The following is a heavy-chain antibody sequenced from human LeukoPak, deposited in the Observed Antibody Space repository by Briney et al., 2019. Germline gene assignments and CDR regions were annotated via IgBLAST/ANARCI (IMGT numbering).Heavy chain of an antibody. J-gene: IGHJ4*02. CDR3: ASYASGSSYFDY. CDR2: IYHSGST. CDR1: GGSISSSNW. D-gene: IGHD3-10*01. Sequence: SETLSLTCAVSGGSISSSNWWSWVRPPPGKGLEWIGEIYHSGSTNYNLSLKSRVTISVDKAKNQFSLKLSSVTAADTAVYYCASYASGSSYFDYWGQGTLVTVSS. V-gene: IGHV4-4*02.